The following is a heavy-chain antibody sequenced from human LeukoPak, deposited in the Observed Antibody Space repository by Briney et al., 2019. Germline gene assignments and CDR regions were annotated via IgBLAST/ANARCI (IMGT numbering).Heavy chain of an antibody. Sequence: SETLSLTCTVSGGSISSYYWGWIRQPPGKGLEWIGYIYYSGSTKYNPSLQSRVTISLDTSKNQFSLKLTSVTSADAAVYYCARSSGGRGWFFFDYWGQGTLVPVSS. CDR2: IYYSGST. D-gene: IGHD6-19*01. V-gene: IGHV4-59*01. CDR3: ARSSGGRGWFFFDY. CDR1: GGSISSYY. J-gene: IGHJ4*02.